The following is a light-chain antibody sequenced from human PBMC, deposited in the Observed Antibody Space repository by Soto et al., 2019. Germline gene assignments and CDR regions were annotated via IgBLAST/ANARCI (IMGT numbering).Light chain of an antibody. J-gene: IGKJ5*01. Sequence: EIVMTQSPLSLPVTHVDAASTSFRSSQSLLHTNGYNYLDWYLQRPGHSPQLLIYLGSNRASGVPGRFSASGSGTDFTLKISRMEAGNVGVYYCMQALQTPVTFGQGTRLEIK. CDR2: LGS. CDR1: QSLLHTNGYNY. CDR3: MQALQTPVT. V-gene: IGKV2-28*01.